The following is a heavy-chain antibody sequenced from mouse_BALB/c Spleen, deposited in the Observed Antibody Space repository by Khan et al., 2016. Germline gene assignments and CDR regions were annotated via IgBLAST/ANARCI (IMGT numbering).Heavy chain of an antibody. CDR2: VNPYNGDT. V-gene: IGHV1-37*01. CDR3: GRGSNYVNLYFDV. Sequence: VQLQQSGPELVKPGASVKISCKASGYSFTGYFMNWVKQSHGKSLEWIGRVNPYNGDTFYNQKFKGKASMTVDKSSRTAHMELLSLTSEDSAVYYSGRGSNYVNLYFDVWGAGTTVTVAS. CDR1: GYSFTGYF. D-gene: IGHD2-5*01. J-gene: IGHJ1*01.